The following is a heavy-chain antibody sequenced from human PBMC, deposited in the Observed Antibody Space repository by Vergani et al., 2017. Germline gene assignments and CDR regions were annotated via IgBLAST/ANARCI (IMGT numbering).Heavy chain of an antibody. J-gene: IGHJ3*02. CDR2: ISWNSGSI. Sequence: EVQLVESGGGLVQPGRSLRLSCAASGFTFDDYAMHWVRQAPGKGLEWVSGISWNSGSIGYADSVKGRLTISRDNSKNTLYLQMNSLRAEDTAVYYCARQSYGDYVYGKDAFDIWGQGTMVTVSS. D-gene: IGHD4-17*01. CDR3: ARQSYGDYVYGKDAFDI. V-gene: IGHV3-9*01. CDR1: GFTFDDYA.